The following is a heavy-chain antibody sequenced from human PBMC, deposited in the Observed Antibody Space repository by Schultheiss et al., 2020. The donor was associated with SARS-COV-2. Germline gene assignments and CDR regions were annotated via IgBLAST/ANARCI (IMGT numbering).Heavy chain of an antibody. D-gene: IGHD3-16*02. J-gene: IGHJ4*02. V-gene: IGHV3-15*01. CDR3: TRAYYDYVWGSYRPPFDY. CDR1: GFTFSNAW. CDR2: IKSKTDGGTT. Sequence: GGSLRLSCAASGFTFSNAWMSWVRQAPGKGLEWVGRIKSKTDGGTTDYAAPVKGRFTISRDDSKSIAYLQMNSLKTEDTAVYYCTRAYYDYVWGSYRPPFDYWGQGTLVTVSS.